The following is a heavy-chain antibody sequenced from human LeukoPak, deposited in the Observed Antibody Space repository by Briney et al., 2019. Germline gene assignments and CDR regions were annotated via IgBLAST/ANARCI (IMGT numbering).Heavy chain of an antibody. CDR2: INARGDT. CDR3: AREDYSNYWFDP. D-gene: IGHD4-11*01. Sequence: PSETLSLTCAVYGWSFNDYYWNWIRQPPGKGLEWIGEINARGDTNYNPSLKSRVTISVDTSKNQFSLKLSSVTAADTAVYYCAREDYSNYWFDPWGQGTLVTVSS. J-gene: IGHJ5*02. V-gene: IGHV4-34*01. CDR1: GWSFNDYY.